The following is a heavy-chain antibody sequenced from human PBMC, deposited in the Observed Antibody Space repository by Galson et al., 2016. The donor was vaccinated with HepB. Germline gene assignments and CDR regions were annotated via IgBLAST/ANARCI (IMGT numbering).Heavy chain of an antibody. CDR1: GVSISSSYYY. CDR3: ATSRVTGGRPFNY. J-gene: IGHJ4*02. CDR2: MHYSGSS. Sequence: SETLSLTCNVSGVSISSSYYYWGWIRQPPGKGLEWIGNMHYSGSSYYNPSLRSRVTISVGTSKSQFSLKLSSVTVADTALFYCATSRVTGGRPFNYWGQGTLVTVSS. V-gene: IGHV4-39*01. D-gene: IGHD2-21*02.